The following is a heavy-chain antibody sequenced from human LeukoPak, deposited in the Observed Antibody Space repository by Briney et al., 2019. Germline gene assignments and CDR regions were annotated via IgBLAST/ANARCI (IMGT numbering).Heavy chain of an antibody. J-gene: IGHJ5*02. Sequence: GASVKVSCKASGYSFTGYYMHWVRHAPGQGLEWMGWINPNSGGTNNAQKFQGRVTMTRDTSISTAYMELSRLRSDDTAVYYCARAGITMVRGVIIHNWFDPWGQGTLVTVSS. CDR1: GYSFTGYY. D-gene: IGHD3-10*01. CDR3: ARAGITMVRGVIIHNWFDP. CDR2: INPNSGGT. V-gene: IGHV1-2*02.